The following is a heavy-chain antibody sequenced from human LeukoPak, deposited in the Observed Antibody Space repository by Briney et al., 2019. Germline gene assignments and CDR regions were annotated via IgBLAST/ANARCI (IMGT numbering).Heavy chain of an antibody. CDR3: ARGHSSDAFDI. CDR1: GFTVSSNY. Sequence: GGSLRLSCAASGFTVSSNYMSWVRQAPGKVLEWVSVIYSGGSTYYADSVKGRFTISRDNSKNTLYLQMNSLRAEDTAVYYCARGHSSDAFDIWGQGTMVTVSS. D-gene: IGHD2-15*01. V-gene: IGHV3-66*02. CDR2: IYSGGST. J-gene: IGHJ3*02.